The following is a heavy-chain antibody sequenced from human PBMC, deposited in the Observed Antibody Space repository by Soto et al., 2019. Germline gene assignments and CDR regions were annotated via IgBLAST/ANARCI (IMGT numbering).Heavy chain of an antibody. CDR2: IKQDGSEK. CDR3: ARGGSSSSAPIYYDGMDV. V-gene: IGHV3-7*01. Sequence: EVQLVESGGGLGQPGGSLRLSCAASGFTFSSYWMSWVRQAPGKGLEWVANIKQDGSEKYYVDSVKGRVTISRDHAKNSLYLQMNSLRAEATAVYYCARGGSSSSAPIYYDGMDVWGQGTTVTVSS. J-gene: IGHJ6*02. D-gene: IGHD6-6*01. CDR1: GFTFSSYW.